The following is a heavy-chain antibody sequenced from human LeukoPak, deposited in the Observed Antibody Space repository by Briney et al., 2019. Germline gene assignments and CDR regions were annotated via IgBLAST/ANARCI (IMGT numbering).Heavy chain of an antibody. CDR2: IIPIFGTA. Sequence: ASVKVSCKASGRTFTSYAISWVRQAPGQGLEWMGGIIPIFGTANYAQKLQGRVTITTDESTSTAYMELSSLRSEDTAVYYCARADNSNNYYYYMDVWGKGTTVTVSS. J-gene: IGHJ6*03. D-gene: IGHD4-11*01. V-gene: IGHV1-69*05. CDR1: GRTFTSYA. CDR3: ARADNSNNYYYYMDV.